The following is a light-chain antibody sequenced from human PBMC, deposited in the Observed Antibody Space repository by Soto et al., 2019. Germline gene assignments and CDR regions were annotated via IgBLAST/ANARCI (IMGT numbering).Light chain of an antibody. J-gene: IGLJ3*02. Sequence: QSALTQPASVSGYPGQSITISCTGTSSDVGGYNYVSWYQQHPGKAPKLMIYEVSNRPSGVSNRFSGSKSGNTASLTISGLQAEDEAEYYCSSYTTISTLEVFGGGTKLTVL. V-gene: IGLV2-14*01. CDR1: SSDVGGYNY. CDR2: EVS. CDR3: SSYTTISTLEV.